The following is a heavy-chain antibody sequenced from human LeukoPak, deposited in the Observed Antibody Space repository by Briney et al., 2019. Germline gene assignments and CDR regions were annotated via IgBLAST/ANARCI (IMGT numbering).Heavy chain of an antibody. CDR1: GFTFDDYA. D-gene: IGHD6-19*01. J-gene: IGHJ4*02. Sequence: GGSLRLSCAASGFTFDDYAMHWVRQAPGKGLEWVSGINGDGYSISYADSVKGRFTISRDNAKKTLYLQMNSLRAEDTAMYYCARGEAVAGNDHWGQGALVTVSS. V-gene: IGHV3-9*01. CDR3: ARGEAVAGNDH. CDR2: INGDGYSI.